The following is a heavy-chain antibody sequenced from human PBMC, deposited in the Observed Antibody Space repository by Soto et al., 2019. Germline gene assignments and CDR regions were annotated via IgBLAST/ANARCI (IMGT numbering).Heavy chain of an antibody. J-gene: IGHJ4*02. CDR1: GDSISSGNYY. CDR3: ARDQGGYANFDY. Sequence: QVQLQESGPGLVKPSQTLSLTCSVSGDSISSGNYYWSWIRQPPAKGLEWIGYIYYSGSAYYNPSLKSRVTISVDTSKNHFSLKLSSVTAADTAVYYCARDQGGYANFDYWGQGTLVTVSS. CDR2: IYYSGSA. V-gene: IGHV4-30-4*01. D-gene: IGHD5-12*01.